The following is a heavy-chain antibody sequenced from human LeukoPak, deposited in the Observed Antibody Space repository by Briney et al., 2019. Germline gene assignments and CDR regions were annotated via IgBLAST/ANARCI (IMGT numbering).Heavy chain of an antibody. CDR2: IYPGDSDT. CDR1: GFTFTNYW. V-gene: IGHV5-51*01. J-gene: IGHJ4*01. D-gene: IGHD6-6*01. Sequence: GESLKISCQTSGFTFTNYWIGWARQMPGKGLEWMGIIYPGDSDTKYSPSFRGQVTMSADKSTSTAYLQWGSLKASDTAMYFCARGDASMATGFNYWGQGTLVTVSS. CDR3: ARGDASMATGFNY.